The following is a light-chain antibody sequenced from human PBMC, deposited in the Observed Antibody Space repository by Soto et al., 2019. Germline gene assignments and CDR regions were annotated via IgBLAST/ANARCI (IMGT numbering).Light chain of an antibody. J-gene: IGLJ1*01. CDR1: SSDVGHYDY. V-gene: IGLV2-14*01. CDR2: EVT. CDR3: SSYTDSSNYV. Sequence: QSALTQPASVSGSPGQSITISCTGTSSDVGHYDYVSWYQQHPGKVPKLIISEVTTRPSGVSDRFSGSKSGNTASLTISRLQAEDEAHYYCSSYTDSSNYVFGTGTKLTVL.